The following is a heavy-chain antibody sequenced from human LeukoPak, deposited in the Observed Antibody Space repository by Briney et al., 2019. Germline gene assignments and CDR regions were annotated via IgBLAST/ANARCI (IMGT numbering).Heavy chain of an antibody. CDR1: GFTFSSYS. D-gene: IGHD2-15*01. J-gene: IGHJ4*02. CDR2: ISLSSTTI. CDR3: ARVSGWPWDH. Sequence: GGSLRLSCAASGFTFSSYSMTWVRQAPGKGLEWVSYISLSSTTIYYADSVKGRLTISRDDAKNSLYLQMNSLRDEDTAVYYCARVSGWPWDHWGQGTLVTVSS. V-gene: IGHV3-48*02.